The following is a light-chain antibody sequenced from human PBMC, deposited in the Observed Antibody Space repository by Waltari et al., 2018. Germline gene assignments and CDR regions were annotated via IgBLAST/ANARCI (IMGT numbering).Light chain of an antibody. CDR2: EVS. Sequence: QSALTQPASVSGSPGQSITISCTGTSSDVGGYKYVSWYQQHPGNAPKLLLSEVSNRPSGVSNRFSASHSGNTASLTISRLPAEDEAAYSCSSYTRSRTLVFGGGTKLTVL. J-gene: IGLJ2*01. CDR3: SSYTRSRTLV. V-gene: IGLV2-14*01. CDR1: SSDVGGYKY.